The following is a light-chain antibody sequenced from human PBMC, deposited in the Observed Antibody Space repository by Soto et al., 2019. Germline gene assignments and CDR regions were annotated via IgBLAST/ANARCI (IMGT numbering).Light chain of an antibody. CDR1: SSDVGGYNY. CDR3: AAWDDSLNGVV. Sequence: QSALTQPPSASGSPGQSVTISCTGTSSDVGGYNYVSWYQQHPGKAPRLMVYEVTKRPSGVPARFSGSKSGNTASLTVSGLQAEDEADYYCAAWDDSLNGVVFGGGTKLTVL. V-gene: IGLV2-8*01. CDR2: EVT. J-gene: IGLJ2*01.